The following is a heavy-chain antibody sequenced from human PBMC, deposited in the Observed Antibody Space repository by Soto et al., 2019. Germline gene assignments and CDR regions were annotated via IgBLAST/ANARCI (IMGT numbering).Heavy chain of an antibody. D-gene: IGHD2-2*01. V-gene: IGHV4-34*01. J-gene: IGHJ5*02. CDR1: GGSFSGYY. Sequence: WETLSLTCAVYGGSFSGYYWSWIRQPPGKGLEWIGEINHSGSTNYNPSLKSRVTISVDTSKNQFSLKLSSVTAADTAVYYCARGSKVPAAIRTPNRVNWFDPWGQGTLVTVSS. CDR3: ARGSKVPAAIRTPNRVNWFDP. CDR2: INHSGST.